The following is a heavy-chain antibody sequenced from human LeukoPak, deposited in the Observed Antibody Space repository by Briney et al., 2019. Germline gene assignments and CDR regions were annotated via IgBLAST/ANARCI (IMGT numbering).Heavy chain of an antibody. CDR3: ARVCYYDSSDYYGDAFDI. Sequence: ASVKDCCKASGYTFTGYYMHWVRQAPGQGLEWMRWINPNSGGTNYAQKFQGSVTMTRDTSISTAYMELSSLRFDDTAVYYCARVCYYDSSDYYGDAFDIWGQGTMVTVSS. V-gene: IGHV1-2*02. J-gene: IGHJ3*02. CDR2: INPNSGGT. D-gene: IGHD3-22*01. CDR1: GYTFTGYY.